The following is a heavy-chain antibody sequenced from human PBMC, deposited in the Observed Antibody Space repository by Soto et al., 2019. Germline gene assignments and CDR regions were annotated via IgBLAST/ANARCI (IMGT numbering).Heavy chain of an antibody. CDR2: ISGSGGST. Sequence: GGSLKLSCAASGFTFSSYAMSWVRQAPGKGLEWVSAISGSGGSTYYADSVKGRFTISRDNSKNTLYLQMNSLRAEDTAVYYCAKDTLWFGELLYEAPIFYFDYWGQGTLVTVSS. J-gene: IGHJ4*02. D-gene: IGHD3-10*01. CDR3: AKDTLWFGELLYEAPIFYFDY. V-gene: IGHV3-23*01. CDR1: GFTFSSYA.